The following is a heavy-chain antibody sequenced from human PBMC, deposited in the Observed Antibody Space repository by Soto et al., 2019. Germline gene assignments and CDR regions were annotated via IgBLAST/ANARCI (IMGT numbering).Heavy chain of an antibody. CDR1: GGSISSGAYF. V-gene: IGHV4-39*01. Sequence: PSETLSLTCTVSGGSISSGAYFWGWIRQPPGKGLEWIGTIYNSVDTYYNPSLKSRLTISVDTSKNHFSLRLSSVTAVDTAVYYCAATDHYDSSGFDYWGQGTLVTVSS. D-gene: IGHD3-22*01. CDR3: AATDHYDSSGFDY. J-gene: IGHJ4*02. CDR2: IYNSVDT.